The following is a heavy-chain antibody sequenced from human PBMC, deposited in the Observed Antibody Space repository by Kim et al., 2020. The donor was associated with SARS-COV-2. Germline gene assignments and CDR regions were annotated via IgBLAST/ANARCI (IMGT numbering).Heavy chain of an antibody. D-gene: IGHD6-6*01. CDR2: IYYSGST. CDR3: ARGASRDPYYFDY. Sequence: SETLSLTCTVSGVSISYYYWSWIRQPPGKGLEWIGYIYYSGSTTYNPSLKNRVTISVHTSKNQFSLRLSSVTAADTAVNYCARGASRDPYYFDYWGQGTLVPVSS. CDR1: GVSISYYY. V-gene: IGHV4-59*13. J-gene: IGHJ4*02.